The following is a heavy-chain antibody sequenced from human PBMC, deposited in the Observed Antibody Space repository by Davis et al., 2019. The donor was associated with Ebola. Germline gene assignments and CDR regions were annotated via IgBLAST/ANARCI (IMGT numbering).Heavy chain of an antibody. CDR3: ATVRSGSYHNWFDP. V-gene: IGHV1-18*01. CDR1: GYTFTSYG. Sequence: ASVKVSCKASGYTFTSYGISWVRQAPGQRLEWMGWINAGNGNTKYSQKFQGRVTITRDTSASTAYMELSSLRSEDTAVYYCATVRSGSYHNWFDPWGQGTLVTVSS. CDR2: INAGNGNT. D-gene: IGHD3-10*01. J-gene: IGHJ5*02.